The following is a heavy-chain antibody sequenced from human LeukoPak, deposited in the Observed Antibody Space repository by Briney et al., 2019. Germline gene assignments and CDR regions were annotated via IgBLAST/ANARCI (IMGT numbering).Heavy chain of an antibody. Sequence: GGSLRLSCAASGFTFSTYNMNWVRQAPGKGLEWVSSITSDSRYMYYADSVKGRFTISRDNAKNSLYLQMNSLRAEDTAVYYCARDRVVLLWFGDEAINDYWGQGTLVTVSS. D-gene: IGHD3-10*01. J-gene: IGHJ4*02. CDR3: ARDRVVLLWFGDEAINDY. CDR1: GFTFSTYN. CDR2: ITSDSRYM. V-gene: IGHV3-21*01.